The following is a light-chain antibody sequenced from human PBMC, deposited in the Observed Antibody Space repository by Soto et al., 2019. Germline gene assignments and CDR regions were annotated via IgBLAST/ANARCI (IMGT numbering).Light chain of an antibody. CDR3: QQRNIWPPVT. Sequence: PGERATLSCRASPSVPNYLAWYQQKPGQAPRLLIYGAFNRATGIQARFSGSGSGADFTLTISSLEPEDFAVYYCQQRNIWPPVTFGQGTRLEIK. V-gene: IGKV3-11*01. CDR2: GAF. J-gene: IGKJ5*01. CDR1: PSVPNY.